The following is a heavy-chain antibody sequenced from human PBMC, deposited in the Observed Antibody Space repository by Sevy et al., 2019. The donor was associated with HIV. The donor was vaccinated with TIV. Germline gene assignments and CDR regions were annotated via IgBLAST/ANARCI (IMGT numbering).Heavy chain of an antibody. CDR1: GGSFGGYY. J-gene: IGHJ4*02. V-gene: IGHV4-34*01. CDR2: INHSGST. Sequence: SETLSLTCAVYGGSFGGYYWSWIRQPPGKGLEWIGEINHSGSTNYNPSLKSRVTISVDTSKNQFSLKLSSVTAADTAVYYCARYHYDILTGYYGYFDYWGQGTLVTVSS. CDR3: ARYHYDILTGYYGYFDY. D-gene: IGHD3-9*01.